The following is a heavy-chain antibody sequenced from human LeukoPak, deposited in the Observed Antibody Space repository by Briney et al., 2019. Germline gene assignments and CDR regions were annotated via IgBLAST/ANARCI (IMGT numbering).Heavy chain of an antibody. CDR2: INPSGGST. CDR3: AREHDSGYVLDH. D-gene: IGHD5-12*01. J-gene: IGHJ5*02. Sequence: ASVKVSCKASGYTFISYYMHWVRQAPGQGLEWMGIINPSGGSTRNAQKFQGRVTMTRDTSTSTVYMKLSSLRSEDTAVYYCAREHDSGYVLDHWGQGTLVTVSS. CDR1: GYTFISYY. V-gene: IGHV1-46*01.